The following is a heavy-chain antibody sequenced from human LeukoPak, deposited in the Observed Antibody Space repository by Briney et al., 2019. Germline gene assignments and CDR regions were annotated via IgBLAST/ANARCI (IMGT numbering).Heavy chain of an antibody. CDR3: TRDRRGDYPHFDY. CDR2: IRIKAYGGTT. Sequence: GRSLRLSCTASGFTFGDYAVSWVRQAPGKGLEGVGFIRIKAYGGTTEYAASVKGRFIISRDDSKSIAYLQINSRKTQDTAVYYCTRDRRGDYPHFDYWGQGTLVTVSS. D-gene: IGHD4-17*01. CDR1: GFTFGDYA. J-gene: IGHJ4*02. V-gene: IGHV3-49*04.